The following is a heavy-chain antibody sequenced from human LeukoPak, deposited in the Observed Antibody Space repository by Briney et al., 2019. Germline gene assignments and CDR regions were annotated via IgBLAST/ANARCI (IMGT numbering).Heavy chain of an antibody. CDR1: GFTFSNYG. CDR2: ISSSSSLI. Sequence: QTGGSLRLSCAASGFTFSNYGMNWVRQAPGKGLEWTSYISSSSSLIYYADSVKGRFTISRDNSKNTLYPQMNSLRAEDTAVYYCARGLTGDWGQGTLVTVSS. V-gene: IGHV3-48*01. D-gene: IGHD7-27*01. CDR3: ARGLTGD. J-gene: IGHJ4*02.